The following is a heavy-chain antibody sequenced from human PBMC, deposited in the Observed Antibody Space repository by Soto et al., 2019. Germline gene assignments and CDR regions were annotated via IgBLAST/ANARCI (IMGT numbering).Heavy chain of an antibody. CDR2: IYYSGST. J-gene: IGHJ4*02. CDR1: GGSISSYY. V-gene: IGHV4-59*08. CDR3: ACEAEAAAGTGYFDY. Sequence: PSETLSLTCTVSGGSISSYYWSWIRQPPGKGLEWIGYIYYSGSTNYNPSLKSRVTISVDTSKNQFSLKLSSVTAADTAVYYCACEAEAAAGTGYFDYWGQGTLVTVSS. D-gene: IGHD6-13*01.